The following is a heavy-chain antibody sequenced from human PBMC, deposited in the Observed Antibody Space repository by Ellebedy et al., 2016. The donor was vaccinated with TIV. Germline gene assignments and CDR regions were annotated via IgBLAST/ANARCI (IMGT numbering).Heavy chain of an antibody. Sequence: GESLKISCAASGFTFNSYAMHWVRQAPGKGLEWVSTIDGSGGTTYYRESVKGRFTISRDTSRNTLYLQMSSLRAEDTAVYYCAKLPVAYNWNYADDYWGQGALVTVSS. J-gene: IGHJ4*02. CDR1: GFTFNSYA. V-gene: IGHV3-23*01. CDR3: AKLPVAYNWNYADDY. D-gene: IGHD1-7*01. CDR2: IDGSGGTT.